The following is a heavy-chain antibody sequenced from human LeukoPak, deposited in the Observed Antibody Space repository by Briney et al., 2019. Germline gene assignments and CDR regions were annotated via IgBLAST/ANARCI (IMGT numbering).Heavy chain of an antibody. CDR3: ARDTPQHLKRFDY. V-gene: IGHV1-18*01. CDR2: INTYNGNT. J-gene: IGHJ4*02. CDR1: GYTLNKFG. Sequence: ASVKVSWKASGYTLNKFGMSWVRQAPGQGLEWLGWINTYNGNTKLGEKFQGRVTITTDTSTSTVYMELTSLRTDDTAVYFCARDTPQHLKRFDYWGQGTLVTVSS. D-gene: IGHD6-13*01.